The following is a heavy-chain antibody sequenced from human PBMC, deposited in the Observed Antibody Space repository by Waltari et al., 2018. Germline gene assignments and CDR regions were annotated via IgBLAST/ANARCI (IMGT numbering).Heavy chain of an antibody. D-gene: IGHD2-2*01. CDR1: GYAFNTYD. CDR3: ARDASYPQWYFDL. J-gene: IGHJ2*01. V-gene: IGHV1-8*02. Sequence: QVQLVQSGAEVKKPGASVTVSCQASGYAFNTYDINWVRQAPGQGLEWMGWMNPNSDNRGYAEKFRGRLIMTSDSSIGTAYMELTSLTADDTAVYYCARDASYPQWYFDLWGRGTLVTVSS. CDR2: MNPNSDNR.